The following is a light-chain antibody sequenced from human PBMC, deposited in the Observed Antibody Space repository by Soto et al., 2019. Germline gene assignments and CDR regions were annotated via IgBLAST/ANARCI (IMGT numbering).Light chain of an antibody. J-gene: IGKJ1*01. CDR2: DAS. V-gene: IGKV1-5*01. CDR1: QSISSW. CDR3: QQYNSYPWT. Sequence: IQITQPPSTLSASVGDRVTITCRASQSISSWLAWYQQKPGKAPKLLIYDASSLESGVPSRFSGSGSGTEFTLTITSLQPDDFATYYCQQYNSYPWTFGHGTKVDIK.